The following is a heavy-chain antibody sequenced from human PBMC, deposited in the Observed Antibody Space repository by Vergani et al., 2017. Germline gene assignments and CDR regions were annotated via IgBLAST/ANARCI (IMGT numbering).Heavy chain of an antibody. J-gene: IGHJ4*02. CDR3: AREPPLTGFFYY. D-gene: IGHD3-9*01. CDR1: GYTFTAYY. CDR2: ISPDGFST. V-gene: IGHV1-46*03. Sequence: QVQLVQSGAEVGKPGASVKISCKASGYTFTAYYIHWVRQATEQGLEWVGVISPDGFSTFYAQKFQGRVTITRDTSTSTVYVEVTSLRSDDTAVYYCAREPPLTGFFYYWGQGTLVTVAS.